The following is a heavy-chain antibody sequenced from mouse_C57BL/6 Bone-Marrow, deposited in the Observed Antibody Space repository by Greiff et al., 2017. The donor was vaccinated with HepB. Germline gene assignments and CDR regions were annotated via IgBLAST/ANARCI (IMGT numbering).Heavy chain of an antibody. D-gene: IGHD1-1*01. CDR3: ARSFITTVVAYYFDY. V-gene: IGHV1-81*01. CDR1: GYTFTSYG. CDR2: IYPRSGNT. J-gene: IGHJ2*01. Sequence: QVQLQQSGAELARPGASVKLSCKASGYTFTSYGISWVKQRTGQGLEWIGEIYPRSGNTYYNEKFKGKATLTADKSSSTAYMELRSLTSEDSAVYFCARSFITTVVAYYFDYWGQGTTLTVSS.